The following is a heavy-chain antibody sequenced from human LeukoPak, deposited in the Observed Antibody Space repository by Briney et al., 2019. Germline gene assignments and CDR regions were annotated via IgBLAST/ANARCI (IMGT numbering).Heavy chain of an antibody. D-gene: IGHD4-17*01. J-gene: IGHJ4*02. CDR1: GYTFTSYY. Sequence: ASVKVSCKASGYTFTSYYMHWVRQAPGQGLEWMGIINPSGGSTSYAQKFQGRVTMTRDTSTSTAYMELRSLRSDDTAVYYCARESRSDYGDLEGFDYWGQGTLVTVSS. CDR2: INPSGGST. CDR3: ARESRSDYGDLEGFDY. V-gene: IGHV1-46*01.